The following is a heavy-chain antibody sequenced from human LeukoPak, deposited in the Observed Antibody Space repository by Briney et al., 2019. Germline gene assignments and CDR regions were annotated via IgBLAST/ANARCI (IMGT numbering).Heavy chain of an antibody. V-gene: IGHV3-7*04. Sequence: PGGSLRLSCAASGFTFSSCWMSWVRQAPGKGLEWVANIRQDGTEKYYVDSVKGRFTISRDNAKNSLYLQMNSLRAEDTAVYYCARDYGDAFDIWGQGTMVTVSS. CDR2: IRQDGTEK. CDR3: ARDYGDAFDI. D-gene: IGHD3-16*01. CDR1: GFTFSSCW. J-gene: IGHJ3*02.